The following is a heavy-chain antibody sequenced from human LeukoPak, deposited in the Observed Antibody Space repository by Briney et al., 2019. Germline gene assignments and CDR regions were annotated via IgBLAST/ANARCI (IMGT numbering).Heavy chain of an antibody. CDR3: TRDYSIAVAGNFDY. J-gene: IGHJ4*02. V-gene: IGHV3-49*04. Sequence: GGSLRLSCTASGFTFGDYAMSWVRQAPGKGLEGVGFIRSKAYGGTTEYAASVKGRFTISRDDSKSIAYLQMNSLKTEDTAVYYCTRDYSIAVAGNFDYWGQGTLVTVSS. D-gene: IGHD6-19*01. CDR1: GFTFGDYA. CDR2: IRSKAYGGTT.